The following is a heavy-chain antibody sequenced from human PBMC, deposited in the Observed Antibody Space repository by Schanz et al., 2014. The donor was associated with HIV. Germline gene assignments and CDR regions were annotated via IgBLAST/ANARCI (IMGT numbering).Heavy chain of an antibody. CDR3: ARSPFNAMDV. Sequence: QVQLVESGGGVVQPGRSLRLSCAASGFTFRSYGMHWVRQAPGKGLEWVAVIWYDGSNKYYADSVKGRFTISRDNSKNTLYLQMNSLRDEDTAVYYCARSPFNAMDVWGQGTPVTVSS. J-gene: IGHJ6*02. CDR1: GFTFRSYG. V-gene: IGHV3-33*01. CDR2: IWYDGSNK.